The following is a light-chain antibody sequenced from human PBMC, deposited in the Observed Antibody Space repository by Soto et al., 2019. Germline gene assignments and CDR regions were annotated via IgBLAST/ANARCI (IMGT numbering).Light chain of an antibody. CDR3: QSYDSSLSGSRV. CDR1: SSNIGAGYD. J-gene: IGLJ1*01. CDR2: HNS. Sequence: QSVLTQPPSVSVAPGQRVTISCTRSSSNIGAGYDVHWYQQLPGTAPKLLIYHNSNRPSGVPDRFSGSKSGTSASLAITGLQAEDEADYYCQSYDSSLSGSRVFGTGTKVTVL. V-gene: IGLV1-40*01.